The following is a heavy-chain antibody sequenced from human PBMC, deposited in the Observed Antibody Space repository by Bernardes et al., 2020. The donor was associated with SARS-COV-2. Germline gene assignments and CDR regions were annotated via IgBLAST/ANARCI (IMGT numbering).Heavy chain of an antibody. V-gene: IGHV5-51*01. CDR3: ATHHVGIYYYFDY. CDR1: GHNLNTYW. CDR2: IYLDDSDT. D-gene: IGHD1-26*01. Sequence: GESLKISCKVSGHNLNTYWIGWVRQMPGKGLEWMGVIYLDDSDTRYSPSFQGQVTIPVDKSISTAYLQWSSLKASETAMYYCATHHVGIYYYFDYWGQGTLVTGSS. J-gene: IGHJ4*02.